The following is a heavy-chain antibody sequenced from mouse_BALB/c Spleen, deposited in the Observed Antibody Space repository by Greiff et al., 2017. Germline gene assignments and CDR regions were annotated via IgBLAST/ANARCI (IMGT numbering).Heavy chain of an antibody. CDR2: IYPGNSDT. CDR3: TPYGSSYGYAMDY. J-gene: IGHJ4*01. Sequence: VQLQQSGPVLARPGASVKMSCKASGYSFTSYWMHWVKQRPGQGLEWIGAIYPGNSDTSYNQKFKGKAKLTAVTSASTAYMELSSLTNEDSAVYYCTPYGSSYGYAMDYWGQGTSVTVSS. V-gene: IGHV1-5*01. CDR1: GYSFTSYW. D-gene: IGHD1-1*01.